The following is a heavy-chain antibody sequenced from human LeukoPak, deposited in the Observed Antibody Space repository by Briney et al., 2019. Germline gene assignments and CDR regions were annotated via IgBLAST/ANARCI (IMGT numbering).Heavy chain of an antibody. CDR3: AKEVGYDSSGYYYDWFDP. J-gene: IGHJ5*02. Sequence: GGSLRLSCAASGFIFSSYGMHWVRQAPGKGLEWVSAISGSGGSTYSADSVKGRFTISRDNSKKTLYLQMNSLRAEDTAVYYCAKEVGYDSSGYYYDWFDPWGQGTQVTVSS. D-gene: IGHD3-22*01. CDR1: GFIFSSYG. V-gene: IGHV3-23*01. CDR2: ISGSGGST.